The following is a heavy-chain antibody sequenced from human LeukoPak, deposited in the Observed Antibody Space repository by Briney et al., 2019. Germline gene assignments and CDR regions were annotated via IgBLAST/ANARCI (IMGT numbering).Heavy chain of an antibody. CDR1: GFTFGDYA. D-gene: IGHD3/OR15-3a*01. CDR3: TRGAYDFSVGAAETDY. CDR2: IRSKAYGGTT. V-gene: IGHV3-49*04. J-gene: IGHJ4*02. Sequence: GGSLRLSWTASGFTFGDYAMSWVRQAPGKGLEWVGFIRSKAYGGTTEYAASVKGRFTISRDDSKSIAYLQMNSLKTEDTAVYYCTRGAYDFSVGAAETDYWGQGTLVTVSS.